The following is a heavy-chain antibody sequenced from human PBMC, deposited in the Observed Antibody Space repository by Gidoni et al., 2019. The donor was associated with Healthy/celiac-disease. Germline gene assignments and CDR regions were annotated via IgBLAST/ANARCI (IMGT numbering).Heavy chain of an antibody. CDR2: MNPNSGNT. Sequence: QVQLVQSGAEVKKPGASVKVSCKASGYTFTSYDINRVRQATGQGLEWMGWMNPNSGNTGYAQKFQGRVTMTRNTSISTAYMELSSLRSEDTAVYYCARGPGCSSTSCYTLFYYYYGMDVWGQGTTVTVSS. CDR3: ARGPGCSSTSCYTLFYYYYGMDV. V-gene: IGHV1-8*01. CDR1: GYTFTSYD. D-gene: IGHD2-2*02. J-gene: IGHJ6*02.